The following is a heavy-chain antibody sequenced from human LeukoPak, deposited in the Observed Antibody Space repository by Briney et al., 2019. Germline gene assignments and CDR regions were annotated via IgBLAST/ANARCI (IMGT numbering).Heavy chain of an antibody. Sequence: PGGSLRLSCAASGFTFSSYSMNWVRQAPGKGLEWVSSISSSSSYIYYADSVKGRFTISRDNAKNSLYLQMNSLRAEDTAVYYCARDSLTATDAFDIWGQGTMVTVSS. J-gene: IGHJ3*02. D-gene: IGHD5-18*01. V-gene: IGHV3-21*01. CDR3: ARDSLTATDAFDI. CDR2: ISSSSSYI. CDR1: GFTFSSYS.